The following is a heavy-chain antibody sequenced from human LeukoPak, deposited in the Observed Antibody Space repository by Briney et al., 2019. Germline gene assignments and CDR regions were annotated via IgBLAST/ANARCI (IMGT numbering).Heavy chain of an antibody. CDR2: IIPIFGTA. J-gene: IGHJ5*02. Sequence: SVKVSCKASGGTFSSYAISWVRQAPGQGLEWMGGIIPIFGTANYAQKFQGRVTITADESTSTAYMELSSLRSGDTAVYYYARDSCSSTSCYTSWFDPWGQGTLVTVSS. CDR3: ARDSCSSTSCYTSWFDP. D-gene: IGHD2-2*02. CDR1: GGTFSSYA. V-gene: IGHV1-69*13.